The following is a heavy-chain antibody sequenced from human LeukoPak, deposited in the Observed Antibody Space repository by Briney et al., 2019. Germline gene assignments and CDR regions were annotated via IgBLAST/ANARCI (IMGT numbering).Heavy chain of an antibody. CDR1: GGSISSRSYY. D-gene: IGHD6-6*01. Sequence: SETLSLTCTVSGGSISSRSYYWGWIRQPPGKGLEWIGSIYYSGSTYYNPSLKSRVSISVDTSKNQFSLKLSSVTAADTAVYYCAREASIAARQPYYWGQGTLVTVSS. CDR3: AREASIAARQPYY. V-gene: IGHV4-39*07. CDR2: IYYSGST. J-gene: IGHJ4*02.